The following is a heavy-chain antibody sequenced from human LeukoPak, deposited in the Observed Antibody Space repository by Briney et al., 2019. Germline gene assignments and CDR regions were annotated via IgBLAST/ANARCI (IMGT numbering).Heavy chain of an antibody. CDR1: GYTFTSYD. CDR3: ARADRHHPQYFQH. J-gene: IGHJ1*01. CDR2: MNPNSGNT. V-gene: IGHV1-8*01. Sequence: GASVKVSCKASGYTFTSYDINWVRQATGQGLEWMGWMNPNSGNTGYAQKFQGRVTMTRNTSISTAYMELSSLRSEDTAVYYCARADRHHPQYFQHWGQGTLVTVSS.